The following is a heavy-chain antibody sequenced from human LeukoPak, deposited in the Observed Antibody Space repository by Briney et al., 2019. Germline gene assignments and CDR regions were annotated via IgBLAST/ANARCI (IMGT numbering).Heavy chain of an antibody. Sequence: SETLSLTCTVSGGSISSYYWSWIRQPPGKGLEWIGYIYYSESTNYNPSLKSRVTISVDTSKNQFSLKLSSVTAADTAVYYCARHPYCGGDCFPPYYFDYWGQGTLVTVSS. D-gene: IGHD2-21*02. CDR1: GGSISSYY. CDR3: ARHPYCGGDCFPPYYFDY. J-gene: IGHJ4*02. V-gene: IGHV4-59*01. CDR2: IYYSEST.